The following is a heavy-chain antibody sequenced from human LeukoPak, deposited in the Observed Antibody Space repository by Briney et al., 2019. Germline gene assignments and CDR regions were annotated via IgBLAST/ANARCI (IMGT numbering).Heavy chain of an antibody. V-gene: IGHV3-33*01. CDR2: IWYDGSNK. J-gene: IGHJ4*02. CDR1: GFTFSSYG. Sequence: GRSLRLSCAASGFTFSSYGMHWVRQAPGKGLEWVAVIWYDGSNKYYADSVKGRFTISRDNSKNTLHLQMNSLRAEDTAVYYCARDISNAGTAMAYWGQGTLVTVSS. CDR3: ARDISNAGTAMAY. D-gene: IGHD5-18*01.